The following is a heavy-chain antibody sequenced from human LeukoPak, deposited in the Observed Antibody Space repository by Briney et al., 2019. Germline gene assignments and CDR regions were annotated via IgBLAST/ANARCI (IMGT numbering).Heavy chain of an antibody. D-gene: IGHD3-22*01. Sequence: SETLSLTCTVSGGSISSGGYYWSWIRQHPGKGREWIGNIYYSGSTYYNPSLKSRVTISVDTSKNQLSLKLSSVTAADTAVYYCARRMTVRRAPFDDWGQGTLVTVSS. CDR1: GGSISSGGYY. CDR3: ARRMTVRRAPFDD. V-gene: IGHV4-39*01. CDR2: IYYSGST. J-gene: IGHJ4*02.